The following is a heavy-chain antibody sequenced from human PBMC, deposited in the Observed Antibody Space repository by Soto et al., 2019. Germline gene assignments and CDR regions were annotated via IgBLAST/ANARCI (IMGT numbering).Heavy chain of an antibody. CDR1: GYTFTSYD. J-gene: IGHJ4*02. CDR2: MNPNSGNT. Sequence: QVQLVQSGAEVKKPGASVKVSCKASGYTFTSYDINWVRQATGQGLEWMGWMNPNSGNTGYAQKFQGRVTMPRNTSLSTAYMELSSLRSEDTAVYYCARAHYYDSSGYYPNFDYWGQGTLVTVSS. CDR3: ARAHYYDSSGYYPNFDY. D-gene: IGHD3-22*01. V-gene: IGHV1-8*01.